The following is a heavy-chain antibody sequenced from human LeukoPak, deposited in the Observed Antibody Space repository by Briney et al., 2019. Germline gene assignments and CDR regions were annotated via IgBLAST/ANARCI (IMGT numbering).Heavy chain of an antibody. CDR3: ARRRRIVGATPGAFDI. V-gene: IGHV4-34*01. CDR1: GGSFSGYY. CDR2: VKHSGST. D-gene: IGHD1-26*01. J-gene: IGHJ3*02. Sequence: PSETLSLTCAVYGGSFSGYYWSWIRQPPGKGLEWIGEVKHSGSTNYNPSLKSRVTISVDTSKNQFSLKLSSVTAADTAVYYCARRRRIVGATPGAFDIWGQGTMVTVSS.